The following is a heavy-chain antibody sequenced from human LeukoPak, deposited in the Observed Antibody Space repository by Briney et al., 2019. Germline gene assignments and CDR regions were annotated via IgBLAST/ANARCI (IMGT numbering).Heavy chain of an antibody. D-gene: IGHD3-22*01. J-gene: IGHJ4*02. CDR1: GFTFSSYS. V-gene: IGHV3-48*02. CDR2: ISSSSGTI. Sequence: GGFLRLSCAASGFTFSSYSMNWVRQAPGKGLEWVSYISSSSGTIYYADSVKGRFTISRDNAENSLYLQMNSLRDEDTAVYYCARDLNPYDSSGYYPRWGQGTLVTVSS. CDR3: ARDLNPYDSSGYYPR.